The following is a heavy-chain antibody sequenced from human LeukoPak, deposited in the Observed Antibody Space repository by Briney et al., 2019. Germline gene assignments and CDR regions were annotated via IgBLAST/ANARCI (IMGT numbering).Heavy chain of an antibody. CDR3: ASKRPGPTHYYYYYGMDV. Sequence: ASVKVSCKASGYTFTSYDINWVRQATGQGLEWMGWMNPNSGNTGYAQKFQGRVTMTRNTSISTAYMELSILRSEDTAVYYCASKRPGPTHYYYYYGMDVWGQGTTVTVSS. V-gene: IGHV1-8*01. CDR2: MNPNSGNT. CDR1: GYTFTSYD. J-gene: IGHJ6*02. D-gene: IGHD1-14*01.